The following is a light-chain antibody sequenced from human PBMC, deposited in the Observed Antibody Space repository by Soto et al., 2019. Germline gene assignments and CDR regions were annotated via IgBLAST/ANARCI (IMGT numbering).Light chain of an antibody. Sequence: EIVLTQSPATLSLSPGERATLSCRASESISTSLAWFQQKPGRAPRLLIYDASKRATGIPARFSGSGSGTDFTLTISSLEPEDFAVYHCQQRGSWLTFGGGTKVEIK. CDR2: DAS. V-gene: IGKV3-11*01. CDR1: ESISTS. CDR3: QQRGSWLT. J-gene: IGKJ4*01.